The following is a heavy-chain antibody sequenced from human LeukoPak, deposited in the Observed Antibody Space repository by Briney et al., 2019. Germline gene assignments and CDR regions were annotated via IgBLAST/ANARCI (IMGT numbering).Heavy chain of an antibody. J-gene: IGHJ4*02. CDR2: ITRSSTTI. CDR1: GFNFSIYS. D-gene: IGHD4-17*01. V-gene: IGHV3-48*01. CDR3: ATYDYGDYESGDGVY. Sequence: GGSLRLSCAASGFNFSIYSMNWVRQAPGKGLEWVSYITRSSTTIYYADSVKGRFTISRDNSKNTLYLQMNSLRAEDTAVYYCATYDYGDYESGDGVYWGQGTLVTVSS.